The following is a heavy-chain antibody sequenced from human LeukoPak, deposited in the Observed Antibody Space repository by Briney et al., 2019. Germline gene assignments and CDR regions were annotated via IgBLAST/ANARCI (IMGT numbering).Heavy chain of an antibody. V-gene: IGHV3-11*04. Sequence: GGSLRLSCAASGFTFSDYYMSWIRQAPGKGLEWVSYISSSDSTIYYADSVKGRFTISRDNAKNSLFLQMNSLRAEDTAVYYCARAHNWKYGSFDFWGQGTLVTVSS. CDR1: GFTFSDYY. CDR3: ARAHNWKYGSFDF. D-gene: IGHD1-7*01. J-gene: IGHJ4*02. CDR2: ISSSDSTI.